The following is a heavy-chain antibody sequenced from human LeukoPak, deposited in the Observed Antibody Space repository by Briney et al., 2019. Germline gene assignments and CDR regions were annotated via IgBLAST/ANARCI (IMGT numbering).Heavy chain of an antibody. CDR1: GYTFTGYY. Sequence: ASVKVSCKAPGYTFTGYYMHWVRQAPGQGLEWMGWINPNSGGTNYAQKFQGRVTMTRDTSISTAYMELSRLGSDDTAVYYCARHPSAYCGGDCYDYWGQGTLVTVSS. CDR2: INPNSGGT. V-gene: IGHV1-2*02. J-gene: IGHJ4*02. CDR3: ARHPSAYCGGDCYDY. D-gene: IGHD2-21*01.